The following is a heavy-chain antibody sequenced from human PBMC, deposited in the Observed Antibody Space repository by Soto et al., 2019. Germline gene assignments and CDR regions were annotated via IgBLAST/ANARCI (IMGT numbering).Heavy chain of an antibody. J-gene: IGHJ4*01. Sequence: SETLSLTCIVSGGSIGSTAYYWHWIRQPPGEGLEWIGNIYYTGTTDYNPSLRGRVTISVDRSKNQLSLKMTSVTAADTAMYSCERHQYTNRPYDYWGQGTLVTVSS. D-gene: IGHD1-1*01. CDR2: IYYTGTT. V-gene: IGHV4-39*01. CDR1: GGSIGSTAYY. CDR3: ERHQYTNRPYDY.